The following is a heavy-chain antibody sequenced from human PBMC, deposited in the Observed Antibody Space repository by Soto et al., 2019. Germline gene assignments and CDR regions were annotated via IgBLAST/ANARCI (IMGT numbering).Heavy chain of an antibody. CDR3: ARDRLSGYELFDY. V-gene: IGHV3-7*01. CDR1: GFTFSSYW. J-gene: IGHJ4*02. D-gene: IGHD5-12*01. CDR2: IKRDGSEK. Sequence: GGSLRLSCAASGFTFSSYWMSWVRQAPGKGLEWVANIKRDGSEKYYVDSVKGRFTISRDNAKNSLYLQMNSLRAEDTAVYYCARDRLSGYELFDYWGQGTLVTVSS.